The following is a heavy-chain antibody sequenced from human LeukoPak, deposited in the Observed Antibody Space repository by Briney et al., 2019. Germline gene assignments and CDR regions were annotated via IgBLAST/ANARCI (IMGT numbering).Heavy chain of an antibody. V-gene: IGHV4-59*04. Sequence: SETLSLTCTVSGGSISSYYWSWIRQPPGKGLQWIGSIYYSGSTYYNPSLKSRVTISLDTSKNQFSLKVTSVTAADTAVYYCARSGTSQYSSTSDYWGQGTLVTVSS. D-gene: IGHD6-13*01. CDR2: IYYSGST. CDR1: GGSISSYY. CDR3: ARSGTSQYSSTSDY. J-gene: IGHJ4*02.